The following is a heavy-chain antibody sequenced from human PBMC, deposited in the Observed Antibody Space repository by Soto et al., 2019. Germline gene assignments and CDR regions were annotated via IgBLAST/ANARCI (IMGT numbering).Heavy chain of an antibody. Sequence: GGALRLSCAASGFTFSTYSINWVRQAPGKGLEWVSYISSASDYIYYADSVQGRFTISRDNAKNLFYMPMSSLRAEDTAVYFCARGIPPGGTGLDSWGQGTLVTVSP. CDR1: GFTFSTYS. D-gene: IGHD6-13*01. CDR2: ISSASDYI. J-gene: IGHJ4*02. V-gene: IGHV3-21*01. CDR3: ARGIPPGGTGLDS.